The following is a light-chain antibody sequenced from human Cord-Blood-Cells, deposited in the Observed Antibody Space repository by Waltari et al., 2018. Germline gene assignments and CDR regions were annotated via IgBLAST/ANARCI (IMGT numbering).Light chain of an antibody. J-gene: IGLJ3*02. Sequence: QAVVTQEPSLTVSPGGTVTLTCGSSTGAVTSGHYPYWFQQKPGQAPRALIYDTSNKHSWTPSRFSGSLLGGKAALTLSGAQPEDEAEYSCLLSYSGARVFGGVTMLTVL. CDR1: TGAVTSGHY. CDR3: LLSYSGARV. CDR2: DTS. V-gene: IGLV7-46*01.